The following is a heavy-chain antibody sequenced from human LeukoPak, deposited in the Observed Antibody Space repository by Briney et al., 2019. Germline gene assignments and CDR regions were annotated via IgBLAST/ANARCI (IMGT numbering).Heavy chain of an antibody. CDR1: GGTFSSYA. J-gene: IGHJ4*02. Sequence: SVKVSCKASGGTFSSYAISWVRQAPGQGLEWMGRIIPILGIANYAQKFQGRVTITADKSTSTAYMELSSLRSEDTAVYYCASGRHDYGDYVCDCWGQGTLVTVSS. CDR2: IIPILGIA. CDR3: ASGRHDYGDYVCDC. D-gene: IGHD4-17*01. V-gene: IGHV1-69*04.